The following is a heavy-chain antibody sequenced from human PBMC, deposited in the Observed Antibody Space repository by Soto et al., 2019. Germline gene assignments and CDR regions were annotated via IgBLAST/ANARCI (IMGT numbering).Heavy chain of an antibody. V-gene: IGHV3-30-3*01. D-gene: IGHD6-13*01. CDR3: ARDKAAAGTTLLFDY. J-gene: IGHJ4*02. CDR1: GFTFSSYA. Sequence: QVQLVESGGGVVQPGRSLRLSCAASGFTFSSYAMHWVRQAPGKGLEWVAVISYDGSNKYYADSVKGRFTISRDNSKKPLYLQMNSLRAEDTAVYYCARDKAAAGTTLLFDYWGQGTLVTVSS. CDR2: ISYDGSNK.